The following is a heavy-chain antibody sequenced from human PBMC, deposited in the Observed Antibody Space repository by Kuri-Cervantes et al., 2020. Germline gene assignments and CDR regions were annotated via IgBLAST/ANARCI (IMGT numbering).Heavy chain of an antibody. CDR3: ASRGTNGFDI. CDR1: GFTFSSYA. D-gene: IGHD1-26*01. Sequence: GGSLRLSCAASGFTFSSYALHWVRQAPGKGLEWVAFISYDEENENYADFVKGRFAISRDNAKNTLYLQMNSLRDEDTAVYYCASRGTNGFDIWGQGTMVTVSS. J-gene: IGHJ3*02. V-gene: IGHV3-30*09. CDR2: ISYDEENE.